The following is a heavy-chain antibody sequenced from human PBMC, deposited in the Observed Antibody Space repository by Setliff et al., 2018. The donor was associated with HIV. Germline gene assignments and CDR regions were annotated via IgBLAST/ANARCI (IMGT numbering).Heavy chain of an antibody. CDR3: ASSPIITNGYYFDY. CDR2: MYYTGNT. J-gene: IGHJ4*02. CDR1: RGSIRSGTYY. Sequence: SETLSLTCTVSRGSIRSGTYYWGWIRQPPGKGLEWVGNMYYTGNTYHNPSLKSRVTISVDTSKNQFSLKLSSVTAADTAVYYCASSPIITNGYYFDYWGPGTLVTVSS. V-gene: IGHV4-39*01. D-gene: IGHD2-8*01.